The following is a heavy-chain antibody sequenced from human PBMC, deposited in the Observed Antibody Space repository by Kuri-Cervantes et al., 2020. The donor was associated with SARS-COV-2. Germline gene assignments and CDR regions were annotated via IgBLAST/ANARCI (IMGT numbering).Heavy chain of an antibody. Sequence: SETLSLTCTVSGGSISSSSYYWGWIRQPPGKGLEWIGGIYYSGSTYYNPSLKSRVTISVDTSKNQFSLKLSSVTAADTTAYYCARSRGYCSSTSCFYYYGMDVWGQGTTVTVSS. V-gene: IGHV4-39*01. CDR1: GGSISSSSYY. CDR2: IYYSGST. J-gene: IGHJ6*02. D-gene: IGHD2-2*01. CDR3: ARSRGYCSSTSCFYYYGMDV.